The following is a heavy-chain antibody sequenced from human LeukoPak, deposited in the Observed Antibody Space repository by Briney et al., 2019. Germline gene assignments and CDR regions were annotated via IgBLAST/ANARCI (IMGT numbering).Heavy chain of an antibody. D-gene: IGHD3-3*01. CDR3: ARHTGLRFFDS. CDR1: GYIFTTYW. CDR2: IYPADSDT. Sequence: GESLKISCQGSGYIFTTYWIAWVRQMPGKGLEWMGSIYPADSDTRYSPSFQGQVTISADKSITTAYLQWSSLRASDTAMYYCARHTGLRFFDSWGQGTLVAVSS. V-gene: IGHV5-51*01. J-gene: IGHJ4*02.